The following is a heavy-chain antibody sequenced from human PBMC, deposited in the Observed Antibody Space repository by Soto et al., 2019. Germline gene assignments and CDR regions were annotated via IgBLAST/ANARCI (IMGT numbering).Heavy chain of an antibody. J-gene: IGHJ4*02. CDR3: AKGPLRNIVVVTTPLDY. D-gene: IGHD3-22*01. V-gene: IGHV1-46*01. Sequence: GASVKVSCKASGYTFTSYYMHWVRQAPGQGLEWMGIINPTSSTSYAQKFQGRVTMTRDTSTSTVYMELNSLRAEDTAVYYCAKGPLRNIVVVTTPLDYWGQGTLVTVSS. CDR2: INPTSST. CDR1: GYTFTSYY.